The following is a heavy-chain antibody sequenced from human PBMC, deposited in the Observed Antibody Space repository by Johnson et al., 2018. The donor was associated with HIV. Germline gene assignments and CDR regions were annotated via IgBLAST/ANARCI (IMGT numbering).Heavy chain of an antibody. Sequence: QEKLVESGGGVVQPGRSLRLSCAASGFTFSSYAMHWVRQAPGKGLEWVAVISYDGSNKYYADSVKGRFTISRDNANNSLYLQMNSLRAEDTAVYYCAKDPTYDSSGYYGDAFDIWGQGTMVTVSS. CDR3: AKDPTYDSSGYYGDAFDI. CDR2: ISYDGSNK. J-gene: IGHJ3*02. D-gene: IGHD3-22*01. V-gene: IGHV3-30*04. CDR1: GFTFSSYA.